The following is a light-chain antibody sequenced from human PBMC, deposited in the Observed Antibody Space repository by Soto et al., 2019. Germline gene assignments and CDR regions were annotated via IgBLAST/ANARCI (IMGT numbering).Light chain of an antibody. CDR1: SSDVGAHNF. Sequence: QSALTQPPSASGSPGQSVTISCTGTSSDVGAHNFVSWYQHHPGKAPKLMIYEVNRRPPGVPDRFSGSKSGSTASLTVSGLQPEDEADYYCSSYRGNYNWVFGGGTKLTVL. V-gene: IGLV2-8*01. J-gene: IGLJ3*02. CDR3: SSYRGNYNWV. CDR2: EVN.